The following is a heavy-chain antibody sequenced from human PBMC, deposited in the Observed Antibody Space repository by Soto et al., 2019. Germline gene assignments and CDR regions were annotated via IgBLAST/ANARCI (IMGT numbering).Heavy chain of an antibody. Sequence: ASVKVSCKASGYTFTSYAMHWVRQAPGQRLEWMGWINAGNGNTKYSQKFQGRVTITRDTSASTAYMELSGLRSEDMAVYYCAKSSRGIAATNDAFDIWGQGTMVTVSS. D-gene: IGHD6-13*01. J-gene: IGHJ3*02. CDR3: AKSSRGIAATNDAFDI. V-gene: IGHV1-3*01. CDR1: GYTFTSYA. CDR2: INAGNGNT.